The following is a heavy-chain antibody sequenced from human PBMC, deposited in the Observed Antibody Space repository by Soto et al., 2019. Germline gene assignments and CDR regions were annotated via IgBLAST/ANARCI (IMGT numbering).Heavy chain of an antibody. D-gene: IGHD5-18*01. V-gene: IGHV3-30*18. CDR3: AKNGRGYSYGYDAFDI. J-gene: IGHJ3*02. CDR2: MSYDGSNK. Sequence: QVQLVESGGGVVQPGRSLRLSCAASGFTFSSYGMHWVRQAPGKGLEWVAVMSYDGSNKYYADSVKGRFTISRDNSKNTLYLQMNSLRAEDPAVYYCAKNGRGYSYGYDAFDIWGPGTMVTVSS. CDR1: GFTFSSYG.